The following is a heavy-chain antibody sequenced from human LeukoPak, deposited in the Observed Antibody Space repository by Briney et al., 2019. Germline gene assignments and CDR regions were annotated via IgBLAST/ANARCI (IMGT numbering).Heavy chain of an antibody. CDR3: ARAYSSGWDNWFDP. CDR2: ISSSSSYT. J-gene: IGHJ5*02. CDR1: GFTFSDYY. D-gene: IGHD6-19*01. V-gene: IGHV3-11*06. Sequence: GGSLRLSCAASGFTFSDYYMSWIRQAPGKGLEWVSYISSSSSYTNYADSVRGRFTISRDNAKNSLYLQMNSLRAEDTAVYYCARAYSSGWDNWFDPWGQGTLVTVSS.